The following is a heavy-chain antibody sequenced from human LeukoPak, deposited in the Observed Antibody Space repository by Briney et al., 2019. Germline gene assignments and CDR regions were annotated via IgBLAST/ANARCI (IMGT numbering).Heavy chain of an antibody. CDR2: MNQDGSAK. Sequence: GGSLRLSCAASGFTLSDSWMSWVRQAPGKGLEWVANMNQDGSAKGYVDSVKGRFTISRGNARNSLYLQMSSLRPEDTAVYYCATYTHWVAGDVWGQGTTVTVSS. D-gene: IGHD3-16*01. CDR1: GFTLSDSW. V-gene: IGHV3-7*01. CDR3: ATYTHWVAGDV. J-gene: IGHJ6*02.